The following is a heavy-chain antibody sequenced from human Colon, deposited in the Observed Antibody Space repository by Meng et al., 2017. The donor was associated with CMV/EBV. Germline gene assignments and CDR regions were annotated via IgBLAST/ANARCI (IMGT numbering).Heavy chain of an antibody. V-gene: IGHV3-30*02. CDR3: AKGRQGITGTTLLS. Sequence: GGSLRLSCGAASGFSVSENYMHWVRQAPGKGLEWVAFIRYDGSNKYYADSVKGRFTISRDNSKNTLYLQMNSLRAEDTAVYYCAKGRQGITGTTLLSWGQGTLVTVSS. D-gene: IGHD1-20*01. J-gene: IGHJ4*02. CDR2: IRYDGSNK. CDR1: GFSVSENY.